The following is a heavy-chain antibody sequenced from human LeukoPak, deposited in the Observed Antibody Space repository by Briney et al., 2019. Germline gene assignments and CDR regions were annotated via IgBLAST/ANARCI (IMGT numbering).Heavy chain of an antibody. J-gene: IGHJ1*01. V-gene: IGHV3-74*03. CDR3: YGANAEH. CDR2: TNTDGSST. CDR1: GFTFSSYW. Sequence: GGSLRLSCAASGFTFSSYWMHWVRQAPGKGLVWVSCTNTDGSSTMYADSVKGRFTIARDNAKNTLYLQMNSLRAEDTAVYYCYGANAEHWGQGTLVTVSS. D-gene: IGHD4-23*01.